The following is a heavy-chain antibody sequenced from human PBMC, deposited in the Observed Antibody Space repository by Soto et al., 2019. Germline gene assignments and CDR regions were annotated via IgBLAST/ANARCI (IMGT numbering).Heavy chain of an antibody. D-gene: IGHD1-26*01. CDR2: IYPGDSDT. CDR3: ARPGLMGATGRPHYFDY. V-gene: IGHV5-51*01. CDR1: GYSFTSYW. J-gene: IGHJ4*02. Sequence: GEPLKIYYKSSGYSFTSYWIGWVRQMPGKGLEWMGIIYPGDSDTTYSPSFQGQVTISADKSISTAYLQWSSLKASDTAMYYCARPGLMGATGRPHYFDYWGQGTLVTVSS.